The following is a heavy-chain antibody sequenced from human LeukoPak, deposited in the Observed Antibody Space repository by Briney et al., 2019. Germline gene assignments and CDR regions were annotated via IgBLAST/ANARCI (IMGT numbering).Heavy chain of an antibody. CDR2: ISAYNGNT. V-gene: IGHV1-18*01. J-gene: IGHJ6*02. CDR1: GYTFTSYG. CDR3: ARGYCSSTSCPYGMDV. Sequence: ASVKVSCKASGYTFTSYGISWVRQAPGQGLEWMGWISAYNGNTNYAQKLQGRVTMTTDTSTSKAYMELRSLRSDDTAVYYCARGYCSSTSCPYGMDVWGQGTTVTVSS. D-gene: IGHD2-2*01.